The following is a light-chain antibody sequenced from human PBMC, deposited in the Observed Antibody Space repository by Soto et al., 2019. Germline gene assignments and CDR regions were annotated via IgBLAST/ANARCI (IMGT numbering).Light chain of an antibody. Sequence: QSVLTQPPSASGTPGQGVTISCSGSSSNIGSAIVHWYQQIPGTAPKHLIYMNNQRPSGVPDRFSGSKSGTSASLVITGLRPEDEADYYCVAWDDNLSSRVFGGGTKLTVL. CDR3: VAWDDNLSSRV. CDR1: SSNIGSAI. V-gene: IGLV1-47*01. CDR2: MNN. J-gene: IGLJ3*02.